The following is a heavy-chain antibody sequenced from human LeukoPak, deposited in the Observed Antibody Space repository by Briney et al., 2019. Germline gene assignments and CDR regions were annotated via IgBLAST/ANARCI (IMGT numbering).Heavy chain of an antibody. J-gene: IGHJ3*02. V-gene: IGHV3-30*04. D-gene: IGHD3-22*01. CDR2: ISYDGSNK. CDR3: ARGYYYDSSGAFDI. CDR1: GFTFSSYA. Sequence: GGSLRLSCAASGFTFSSYAMHWVRQAPGKGLEWVAVISYDGSNKYYADSVKGRFTISRDNSKDTLYLQMNSLRAEHTAVYYCARGYYYDSSGAFDIWGQGTMVTVSS.